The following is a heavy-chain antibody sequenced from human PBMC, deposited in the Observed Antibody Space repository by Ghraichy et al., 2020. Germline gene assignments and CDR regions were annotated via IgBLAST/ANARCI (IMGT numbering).Heavy chain of an antibody. V-gene: IGHV4-34*01. D-gene: IGHD2-15*01. CDR1: GGSFSGYY. CDR2: INHSGST. J-gene: IGHJ4*02. CDR3: ARGLPRYCSGGSCYSGGY. Sequence: SETLSLTCAVYGGSFSGYYWSWIRQPPGKGLEWIGEINHSGSTNYNPSLKSRVTISVDTSKNQFSLKLSSVTAADTAVYYCARGLPRYCSGGSCYSGGYWGQGTLVTVSS.